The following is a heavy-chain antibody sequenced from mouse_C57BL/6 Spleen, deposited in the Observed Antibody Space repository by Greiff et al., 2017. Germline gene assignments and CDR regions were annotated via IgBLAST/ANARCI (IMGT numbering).Heavy chain of an antibody. Sequence: VQLQQPGAELVKPGASVKMSCKASGYTFTSYWITWVKQRPGQGLEWIGDIYPGSGSTNYNEKFKSKATLTVDTSSSTAYMQLSSLTSEDSAVYYCARGDGNYVGYYYAMDYWGQGTSVTVSS. CDR2: IYPGSGST. D-gene: IGHD2-1*01. CDR1: GYTFTSYW. J-gene: IGHJ4*01. V-gene: IGHV1-55*01. CDR3: ARGDGNYVGYYYAMDY.